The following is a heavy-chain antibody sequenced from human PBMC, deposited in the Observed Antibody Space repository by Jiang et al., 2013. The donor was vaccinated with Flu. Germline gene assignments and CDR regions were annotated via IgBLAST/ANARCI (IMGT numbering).Heavy chain of an antibody. Sequence: VQLLESGGGLVQPGGSLRLSCAASGFTVSSNYMSWVRQAPGKGLEWVSSIYSAGGTFYADSVKGRFTISRDNSKNAVYFQMNSLRAEDTSVYYCARGTGIRNAFDIWGQGTMVIVSS. CDR3: ARGTGIRNAFDI. J-gene: IGHJ3*02. CDR1: GFTVSSNY. V-gene: IGHV3-66*01. CDR2: IYSAGGT.